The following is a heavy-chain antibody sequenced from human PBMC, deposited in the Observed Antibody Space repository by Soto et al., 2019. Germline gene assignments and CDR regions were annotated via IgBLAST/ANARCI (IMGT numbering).Heavy chain of an antibody. J-gene: IGHJ3*02. V-gene: IGHV1-18*01. Sequence: ASVKVSCKASGYTFTSYGISWVRQAPGQGLEWMGWISAYNGNTNYAQKLQGRVTMTTDTSTSTAYTELRSLRSDDTAVYYCARPYSYGLRHAFDIWGQGTMVTVSS. D-gene: IGHD5-18*01. CDR1: GYTFTSYG. CDR2: ISAYNGNT. CDR3: ARPYSYGLRHAFDI.